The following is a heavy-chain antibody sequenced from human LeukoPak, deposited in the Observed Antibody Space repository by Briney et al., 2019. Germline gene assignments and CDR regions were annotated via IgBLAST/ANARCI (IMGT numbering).Heavy chain of an antibody. Sequence: GGSLRLSCAASGFTFSSYAMHWVRQAPGKGLEYVSAISSNGGSTYYANSVKGRFTISRDNSKNTLYLQMGSLRAEDMAVYYCARGPGGYSSSWPNYYYYYMDVWGKGTTVTISS. D-gene: IGHD6-13*01. CDR3: ARGPGGYSSSWPNYYYYYMDV. J-gene: IGHJ6*03. V-gene: IGHV3-64*01. CDR1: GFTFSSYA. CDR2: ISSNGGST.